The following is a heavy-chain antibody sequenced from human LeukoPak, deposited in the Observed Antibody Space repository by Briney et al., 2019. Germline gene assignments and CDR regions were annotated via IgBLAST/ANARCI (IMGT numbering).Heavy chain of an antibody. J-gene: IGHJ3*02. V-gene: IGHV3-23*01. Sequence: GGSLRLSCAASGFTFSSYAMSWVRQAPGKGLEWVSTISGSGGTTYYADSVKGRFTISRDNSKNMLYLQMNSLRAEDTAVYYLAKNQYGRNWGDAFDNWGQGTMVTVSS. CDR3: AKNQYGRNWGDAFDN. CDR1: GFTFSSYA. D-gene: IGHD7-27*01. CDR2: ISGSGGTT.